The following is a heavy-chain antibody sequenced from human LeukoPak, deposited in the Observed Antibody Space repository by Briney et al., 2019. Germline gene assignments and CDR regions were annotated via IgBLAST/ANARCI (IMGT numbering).Heavy chain of an antibody. J-gene: IGHJ5*02. D-gene: IGHD3-10*01. CDR1: GGTFSSYT. CDR3: ARDLAMVRGEYWFDP. Sequence: SVEVSCKASGGTFSSYTISWVRQAPGQGLEWMGRIIPILGIANYAQKFQGRVTITADKSTSTAYMELSSLRSEDTAVYYCARDLAMVRGEYWFDPWGQGTLVTVSS. CDR2: IIPILGIA. V-gene: IGHV1-69*04.